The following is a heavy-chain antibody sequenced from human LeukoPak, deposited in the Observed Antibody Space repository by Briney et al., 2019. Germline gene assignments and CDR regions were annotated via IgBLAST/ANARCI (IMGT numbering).Heavy chain of an antibody. V-gene: IGHV3-30*03. Sequence: PGGSLRLSCAASGFTFSSYGMHWVRQAPGKGLEWVAVISYDGSNKYYADSVKGRFTISRDNSKNTLYLQMNSLRAEDTAVYYCARGIAGYCSSTSCYRGVTDWGQGTLVTVSS. D-gene: IGHD2-2*02. CDR2: ISYDGSNK. CDR1: GFTFSSYG. CDR3: ARGIAGYCSSTSCYRGVTD. J-gene: IGHJ4*02.